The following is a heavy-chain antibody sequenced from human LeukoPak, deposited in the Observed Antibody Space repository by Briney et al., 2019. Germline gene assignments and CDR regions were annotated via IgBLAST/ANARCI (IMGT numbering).Heavy chain of an antibody. CDR3: ARDPLRYLRVGHYDY. CDR2: IDYDSSHI. CDR1: GFTFSNSA. J-gene: IGHJ4*02. Sequence: GGSLRLSCVASGFTFSNSAMNWVRQVPGKGLERVSSIDYDSSHIYYAASVRGRFTISRDNARNSVYLQMNSLRVEDTAVYYCARDPLRYLRVGHYDYWGQGTLVAVSS. D-gene: IGHD3-9*01. V-gene: IGHV3-21*01.